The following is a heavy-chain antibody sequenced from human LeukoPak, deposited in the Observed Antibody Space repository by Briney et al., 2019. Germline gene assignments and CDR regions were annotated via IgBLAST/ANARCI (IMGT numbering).Heavy chain of an antibody. CDR3: ARDIATTPVY. V-gene: IGHV3-74*01. Sequence: PGGSLRLSCAASGFSFSTYWMHWVRQAPGKGLVWVSRITNDGSGATYADSVKGRFTISRDNAKNTVYLQMNSLRAEDTAVYYCARDIATTPVYWGQGTLVTVPS. J-gene: IGHJ4*02. CDR1: GFSFSTYW. D-gene: IGHD5-12*01. CDR2: ITNDGSGA.